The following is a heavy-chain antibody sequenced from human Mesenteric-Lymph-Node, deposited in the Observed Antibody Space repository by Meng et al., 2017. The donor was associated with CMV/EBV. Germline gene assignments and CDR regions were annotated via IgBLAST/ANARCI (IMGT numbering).Heavy chain of an antibody. D-gene: IGHD5-24*01. V-gene: IGHV4-34*01. Sequence: SETLSLTCAVYGGSFSGYYWSWIRQPPGKGLEWIGEINHSGSTNYNPSLKSRVTISVDTSKNQFSLKLSSVTAADTAVYYCARQEWLESAADNWGQGTLVTVSS. CDR1: GGSFSGYY. CDR3: ARQEWLESAADN. CDR2: INHSGST. J-gene: IGHJ4*02.